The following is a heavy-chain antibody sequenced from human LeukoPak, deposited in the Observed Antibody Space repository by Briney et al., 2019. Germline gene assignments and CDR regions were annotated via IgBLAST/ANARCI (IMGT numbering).Heavy chain of an antibody. D-gene: IGHD5-24*01. Sequence: GGSLRLSCAASGFTFSNYGMHWVRQAPGKGLEWVAVIAYDGSNEYYAEFVKGRFTISRDNSKNTLYLQMYSLRAEDTAVYYCAKEGRDGFNYDYWGQGTLVTVSS. CDR1: GFTFSNYG. J-gene: IGHJ4*02. V-gene: IGHV3-30*18. CDR2: IAYDGSNE. CDR3: AKEGRDGFNYDY.